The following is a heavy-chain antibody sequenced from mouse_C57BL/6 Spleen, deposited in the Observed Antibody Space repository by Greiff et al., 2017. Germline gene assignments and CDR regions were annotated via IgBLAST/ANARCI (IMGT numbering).Heavy chain of an antibody. J-gene: IGHJ3*01. CDR3: ARNYGSSYGFAY. Sequence: QVQLQQPGAELVKPGASVKMSCKASGYTFTSYWITWVKQRPGQGLEWIGDIYPGSGSPNYNEKFKSKATLTVDTSSSTAYMQLSSLTSEDSAVYYCARNYGSSYGFAYWGQGTLVTVSA. D-gene: IGHD1-1*01. CDR1: GYTFTSYW. V-gene: IGHV1-55*01. CDR2: IYPGSGSP.